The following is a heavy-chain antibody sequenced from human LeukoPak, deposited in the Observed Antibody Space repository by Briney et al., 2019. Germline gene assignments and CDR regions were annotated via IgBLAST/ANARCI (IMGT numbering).Heavy chain of an antibody. Sequence: GGSLRLSCAASAFTFSSYGMHWVRQAPGKGLEWVSFIRYDGRNKYYADSVKGRFTISRDNSKNTLYLQMNSLRTEDTAVYYCAKGSRYNTLTGYYLSEVAPWGQGTLVTVSS. D-gene: IGHD3-9*01. CDR3: AKGSRYNTLTGYYLSEVAP. J-gene: IGHJ5*02. CDR2: IRYDGRNK. V-gene: IGHV3-30*02. CDR1: AFTFSSYG.